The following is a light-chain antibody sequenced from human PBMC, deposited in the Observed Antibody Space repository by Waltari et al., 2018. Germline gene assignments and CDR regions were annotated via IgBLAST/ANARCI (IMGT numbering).Light chain of an antibody. Sequence: QSALTQPRSVSGSPGQSVTISCPGTRSDVGGYNFVSWYQQHPGTAPNLIISDVTKRPAGVPDRFSGSKSGNTASLTISGLQAEDEADYYCSSYAGNYVAFGGGTKLTVL. V-gene: IGLV2-11*01. CDR2: DVT. CDR1: RSDVGGYNF. J-gene: IGLJ2*01. CDR3: SSYAGNYVA.